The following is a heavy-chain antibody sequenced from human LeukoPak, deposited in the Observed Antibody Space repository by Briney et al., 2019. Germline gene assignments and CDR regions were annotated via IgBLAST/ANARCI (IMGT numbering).Heavy chain of an antibody. Sequence: AGSLSLSCAASGFTFSSYAMTWVRQAPGKGLQWFSTISGSGDDSYYVDSVKGRFTISIDNSKNKLYLQMNTLRAADTAVYYCARDGVGVTVTGKGDWLVLWGQGTLVTVSS. V-gene: IGHV3-23*01. D-gene: IGHD1-7*01. CDR1: GFTFSSYA. CDR3: ARDGVGVTVTGKGDWLVL. J-gene: IGHJ5*02. CDR2: ISGSGDDS.